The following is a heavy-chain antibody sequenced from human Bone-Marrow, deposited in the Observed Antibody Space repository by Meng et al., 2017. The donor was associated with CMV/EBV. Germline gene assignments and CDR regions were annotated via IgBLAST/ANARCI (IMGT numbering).Heavy chain of an antibody. Sequence: SVKVSCKASGYTFTSYDMHWVRQAPGQGLEWMGGIIPILGIANYAQKFQGRVTITADTSTSTAYMELSSLRSEDTAVYYCARHRVTIYEYCIDDWGQGTMVTVSS. CDR2: IIPILGIA. V-gene: IGHV1-69*10. D-gene: IGHD3-3*01. CDR1: GYTFTSYD. CDR3: ARHRVTIYEYCIDD. J-gene: IGHJ4*02.